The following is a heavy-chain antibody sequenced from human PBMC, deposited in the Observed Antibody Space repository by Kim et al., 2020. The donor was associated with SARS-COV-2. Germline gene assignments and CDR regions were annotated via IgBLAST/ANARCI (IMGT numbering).Heavy chain of an antibody. CDR3: ARRVDGTVETYYYYGMDI. J-gene: IGHJ6*02. Sequence: SETLSLTCTVSGGSISSSSYYWGWIRQPPGKGLEWIGSIYYSGSTYYNPSLKSRVTISVDTSKNQFSLKLSSVTAADTAVYYCARRVDGTVETYYYYGMDIWGPESPVTVSS. V-gene: IGHV4-39*01. CDR1: GGSISSSSYY. CDR2: IYYSGST. D-gene: IGHD5-18*01.